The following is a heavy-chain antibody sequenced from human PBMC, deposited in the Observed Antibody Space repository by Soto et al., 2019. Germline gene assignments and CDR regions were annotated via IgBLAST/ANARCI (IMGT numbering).Heavy chain of an antibody. D-gene: IGHD3-10*01. J-gene: IGHJ6*02. CDR1: GGSISSYY. CDR2: IYYSGST. Sequence: WETLSLTCTVSGGSISSYYWSWIRQPPGKGLEWIGYIYYSGSTNYNPSLKSRVTISVDTSKNQFSLKLSSVTAADTAVYYCASRDGYNRGYYGMDVWGQGTTVTVSS. V-gene: IGHV4-59*08. CDR3: ASRDGYNRGYYGMDV.